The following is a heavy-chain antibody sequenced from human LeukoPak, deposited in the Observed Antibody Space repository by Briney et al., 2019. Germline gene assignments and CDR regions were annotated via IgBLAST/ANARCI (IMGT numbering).Heavy chain of an antibody. Sequence: GGSLRLSCAASGFTFSSYEMNWVRQAPGKGLEWVSYISSSGSTIYYADSVKGRFTISRDNAKNSLYLQMNSLRAEDTGVYYCARGPFYSGRYNGIDFWGQGTLVTVSS. V-gene: IGHV3-48*03. J-gene: IGHJ4*02. D-gene: IGHD1-26*01. CDR1: GFTFSSYE. CDR2: ISSSGSTI. CDR3: ARGPFYSGRYNGIDF.